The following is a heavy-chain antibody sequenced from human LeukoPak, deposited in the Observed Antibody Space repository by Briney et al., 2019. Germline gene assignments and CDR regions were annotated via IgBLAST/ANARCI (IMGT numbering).Heavy chain of an antibody. CDR2: IYHSGST. V-gene: IGHV4-38-2*01. Sequence: PSETLSLTCAVSGYSISSGYYWGWIRQPPGKGLEWIGSIYHSGSTYYNPSLKSRVTISVDTSKNQFSLKLSSVTAADTAVYYCARVRCFDWSDWFDPWGQGTLVTVSS. D-gene: IGHD3-9*01. J-gene: IGHJ5*02. CDR1: GYSISSGYY. CDR3: ARVRCFDWSDWFDP.